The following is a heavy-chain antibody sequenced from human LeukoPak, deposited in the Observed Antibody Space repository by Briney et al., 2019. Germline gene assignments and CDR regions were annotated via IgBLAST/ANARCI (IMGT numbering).Heavy chain of an antibody. CDR3: ARGGLNWFDP. Sequence: SETLSLTCTVSGGSISSYYWSWIRQTPGRGLEWIGYIYYSGSTNYNPSLKSRVTISVDTSKSQFSLKLSSVTAADTAVYYCARGGLNWFDPWGQGTLVTVSS. D-gene: IGHD1-26*01. J-gene: IGHJ5*02. CDR1: GGSISSYY. CDR2: IYYSGST. V-gene: IGHV4-59*12.